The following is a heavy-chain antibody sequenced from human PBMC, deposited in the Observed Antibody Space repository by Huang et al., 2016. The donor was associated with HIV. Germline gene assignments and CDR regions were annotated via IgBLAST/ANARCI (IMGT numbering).Heavy chain of an antibody. Sequence: QVQLVQSGAEVKKPGASVKVSCKVSGYTLTELSIHWVRQATGKGLEWMGGFAPEHGETIYAQNFQGRVTMTEDTSTDTAYMELHSLRPEDTAVYYCAAGYDTYYDIWGQGTMVIASS. CDR2: FAPEHGET. CDR3: AAGYDTYYDI. CDR1: GYTLTELS. V-gene: IGHV1-24*01. J-gene: IGHJ3*02. D-gene: IGHD2-21*01.